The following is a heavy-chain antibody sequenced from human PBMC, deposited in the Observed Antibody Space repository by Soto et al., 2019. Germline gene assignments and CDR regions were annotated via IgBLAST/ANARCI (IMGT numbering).Heavy chain of an antibody. CDR2: IYSSGNT. Sequence: QVQLQESGPGLVKSSETLSLTCTVSGGSMTSYYWTWIRQSPGKGLEWIGYIYSSGNTNYNPSLKSRGTISVDTSKNQFSLKLNSMTAADSAVYYCARGGGCLPDLWGQGTLVTVST. V-gene: IGHV4-59*01. CDR3: ARGGGCLPDL. D-gene: IGHD3-16*01. CDR1: GGSMTSYY. J-gene: IGHJ4*02.